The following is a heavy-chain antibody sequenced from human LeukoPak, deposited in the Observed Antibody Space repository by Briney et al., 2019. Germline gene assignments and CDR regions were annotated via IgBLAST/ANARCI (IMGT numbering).Heavy chain of an antibody. CDR2: ISSSSSYI. CDR1: GFTFSSYA. Sequence: PGGSLRLSCAASGFTFSSYAMSWVRQAPGKGLEWVSSISSSSSYIYYADSVKGRFTISRDNAKNSLYLQMNSLRAEDTAVYYCAREGSLEWPLDYYGMDVWGQGTTVTVSS. CDR3: AREGSLEWPLDYYGMDV. J-gene: IGHJ6*02. V-gene: IGHV3-21*01. D-gene: IGHD3-3*01.